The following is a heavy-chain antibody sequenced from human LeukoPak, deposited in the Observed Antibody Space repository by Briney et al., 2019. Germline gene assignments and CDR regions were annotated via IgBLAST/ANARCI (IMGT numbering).Heavy chain of an antibody. D-gene: IGHD4-11*01. CDR1: GGTFGSYA. Sequence: SVKVSCKASGGTFGSYAISWVRQAPGQGLEWMGGIIPIFGTANYAQKFQGRVTITADESTSTAYMELSSLRSEDTAVYYCARDPDSNYVGGDYWGQGTLVTVSS. V-gene: IGHV1-69*01. CDR2: IIPIFGTA. CDR3: ARDPDSNYVGGDY. J-gene: IGHJ4*02.